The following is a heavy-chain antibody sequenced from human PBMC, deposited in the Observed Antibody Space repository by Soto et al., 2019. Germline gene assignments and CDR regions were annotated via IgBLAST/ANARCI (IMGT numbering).Heavy chain of an antibody. V-gene: IGHV3-15*01. CDR3: STDLRGLGRMDPMILLDY. CDR2: IKSKTGGETT. Sequence: EVQLVESGGGLVKPGGSLRLSCAASGFTFSNAWMSWVRQAPGKGLEWVGRIKSKTGGETTDYAAPVKDRFTISRDDSRNTLFLQMNSLTTEDTAMYYCSTDLRGLGRMDPMILLDYWGQGALVTVSS. CDR1: GFTFSNAW. J-gene: IGHJ4*02. D-gene: IGHD4-17*01.